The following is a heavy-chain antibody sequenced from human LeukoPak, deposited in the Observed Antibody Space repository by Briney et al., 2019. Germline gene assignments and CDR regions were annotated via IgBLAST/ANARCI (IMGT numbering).Heavy chain of an antibody. CDR1: GFTFSSYG. V-gene: IGHV3-30*18. Sequence: GGSLRLSCAASGFTFSSYGMHWVRQAPGKGLEWVAVISYDGSNKYYADSVKGRFTISRDNSKNTLYLQMNSLRAEDTAVYYCAKVSYGYLGFLDYWGQGTLVTVSS. CDR3: AKVSYGYLGFLDY. CDR2: ISYDGSNK. D-gene: IGHD5-18*01. J-gene: IGHJ4*02.